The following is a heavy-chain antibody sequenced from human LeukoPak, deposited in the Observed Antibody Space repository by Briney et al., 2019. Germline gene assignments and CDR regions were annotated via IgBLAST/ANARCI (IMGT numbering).Heavy chain of an antibody. Sequence: SETLSLTCTVSGGSISSYDWSWIRQPPGKGLEWIGYIYTSGSTNYYPSLKSRVTISVDTSKNQFSLKLSSVTAADTAVYYCARHSGGYDIDYWGQGTLVTVSS. V-gene: IGHV4-4*09. CDR3: ARHSGGYDIDY. CDR2: IYTSGST. CDR1: GGSISSYD. D-gene: IGHD5-12*01. J-gene: IGHJ4*02.